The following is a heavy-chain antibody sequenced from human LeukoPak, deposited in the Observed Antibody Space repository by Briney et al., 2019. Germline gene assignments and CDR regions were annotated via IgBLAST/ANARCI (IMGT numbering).Heavy chain of an antibody. CDR2: ISHNSRTM. V-gene: IGHV3-48*01. J-gene: IGHJ4*02. CDR3: AKDREFQALWGYLES. CDR1: GFTFSSYS. Sequence: GGSRRLSCAASGFTFSSYSMNWVRQAPGKGLEWVSYISHNSRTMHYADSVKGRLTISRDDAKNSLFLQMSSLRAEDTGVYYCAKDREFQALWGYLESWGQGTLVTVSS. D-gene: IGHD3-10*01.